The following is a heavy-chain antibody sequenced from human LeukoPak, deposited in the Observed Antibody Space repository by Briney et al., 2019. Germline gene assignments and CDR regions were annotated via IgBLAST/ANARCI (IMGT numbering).Heavy chain of an antibody. CDR2: ISSSGSTI. V-gene: IGHV3-48*03. CDR3: ARDIVVVVAATRYYYGMDV. D-gene: IGHD2-15*01. J-gene: IGHJ6*04. CDR1: GFTFSSYE. Sequence: GGSLRLSCAASGFTFSSYEMNWVRQAPGKGLEWVSYISSSGSTIYYADSVEGRFTISRDNAKNSLYLRMNSLRAEDTAVYYCARDIVVVVAATRYYYGMDVWGKGTTVTVSS.